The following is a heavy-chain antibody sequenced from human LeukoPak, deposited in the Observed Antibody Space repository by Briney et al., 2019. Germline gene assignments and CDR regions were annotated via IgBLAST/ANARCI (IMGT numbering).Heavy chain of an antibody. V-gene: IGHV3-15*01. CDR1: GFTFSKAW. D-gene: IGHD3-22*01. CDR3: PTYRWQYESSGYDY. Sequence: GGSLRLSCAASGFTFSKAWMSWVRQATGKGPGWLGRINSNADGGTTDYAAPVQGRITISRDDSQNTLYLQLDSLKAEDTAVYYCPTYRWQYESSGYDYWSEGTLVAVSS. J-gene: IGHJ4*02. CDR2: INSNADGGTT.